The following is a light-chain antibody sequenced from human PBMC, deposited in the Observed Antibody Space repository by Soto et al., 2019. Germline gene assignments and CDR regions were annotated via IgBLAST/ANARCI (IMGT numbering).Light chain of an antibody. CDR1: QSVANY. V-gene: IGKV3-20*01. J-gene: IGKJ1*01. Sequence: DMVLTQSPATLSLSPGARATLSCRASQSVANYLLWFQQKPGQAPRLLIYDASNRASGIPARFSGSGSGTDFTLTISRLETEDFAVYYCQQYGSSPRTFGQGTKVDIK. CDR2: DAS. CDR3: QQYGSSPRT.